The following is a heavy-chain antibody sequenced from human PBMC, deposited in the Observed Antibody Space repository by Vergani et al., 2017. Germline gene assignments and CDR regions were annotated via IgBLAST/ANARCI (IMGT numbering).Heavy chain of an antibody. CDR2: ISSDGGST. CDR1: GFTFSTCA. Sequence: EVQLLESGGGLVQPGGSLRLSCAASGFTFSTCAMTWVRQAPGKGLEWVSTISSDGGSTYYADSVKGRFTISRDNSKNTLSLQMNSLTAEDTAIYYCVKEKIDLGSYFFDSWGHGILVTVSS. CDR3: VKEKIDLGSYFFDS. J-gene: IGHJ4*01. V-gene: IGHV3-23*01. D-gene: IGHD2/OR15-2a*01.